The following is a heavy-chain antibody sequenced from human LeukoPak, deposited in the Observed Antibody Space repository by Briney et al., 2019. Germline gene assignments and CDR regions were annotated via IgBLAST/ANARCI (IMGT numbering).Heavy chain of an antibody. Sequence: GGSLRLSCAASGFTVSSNYMSWVRQAPGKGLEWVSVIYSGGSTYYADSVKGRFTISRDNSKNTLYLQMNSLRAEDTAVYYCASPVITTGYQPGYWGQGTLVTVSS. D-gene: IGHD3-9*01. V-gene: IGHV3-66*02. CDR1: GFTVSSNY. CDR2: IYSGGST. CDR3: ASPVITTGYQPGY. J-gene: IGHJ4*02.